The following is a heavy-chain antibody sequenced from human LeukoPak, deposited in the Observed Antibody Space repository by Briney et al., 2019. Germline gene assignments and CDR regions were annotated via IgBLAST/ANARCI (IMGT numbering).Heavy chain of an antibody. D-gene: IGHD3-22*01. CDR3: ARTAYYYDSSGLYDY. Sequence: GGSLRLSCAASGFTFSSYAMSWVRQAPGKGLEWVSAISGRGGSTYYADSVKGRFTISRDNSKNTLYLQMNSLRAEDTAVYYCARTAYYYDSSGLYDYWGQGTLVTVSS. CDR2: ISGRGGST. J-gene: IGHJ4*02. V-gene: IGHV3-23*01. CDR1: GFTFSSYA.